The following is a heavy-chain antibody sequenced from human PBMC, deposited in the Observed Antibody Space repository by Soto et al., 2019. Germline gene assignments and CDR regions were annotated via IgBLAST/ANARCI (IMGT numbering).Heavy chain of an antibody. CDR1: GFSLTTSGLG. V-gene: IGHV2-5*02. J-gene: IGHJ4*02. CDR3: ARAGRTWYYNIFEH. CDR2: IYCDHDK. Sequence: QITLRESGPTLVKPTQTLTLTCTFSGFSLTTSGLGVGWIWQPPGKALEWLALIYCDHDKRYSPSLKNRLAITKDTSQNQVVLTMTNMDPVDPATYYCARAGRTWYYNIFEHWGQGTLVTVSS. D-gene: IGHD3-9*01.